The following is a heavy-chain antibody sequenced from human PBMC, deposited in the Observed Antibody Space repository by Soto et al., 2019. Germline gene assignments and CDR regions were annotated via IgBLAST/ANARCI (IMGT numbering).Heavy chain of an antibody. D-gene: IGHD1-26*01. V-gene: IGHV2-5*02. CDR1: GFSLSTTAVG. J-gene: IGHJ4*02. Sequence: QITLKESGPTLVKPTQTLTLTCTFSGFSLSTTAVGVGWIRQPPGKALEWLAFIYWDDDKRYSPSLTGRLTVTKDTSQNQVVLTMTDMDPVDTATYYCAHRDTSLDTSGEFDYWGQGTLVTVSS. CDR3: AHRDTSLDTSGEFDY. CDR2: IYWDDDK.